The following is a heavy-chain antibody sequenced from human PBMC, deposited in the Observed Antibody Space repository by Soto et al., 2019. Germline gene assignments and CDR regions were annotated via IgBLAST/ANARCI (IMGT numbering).Heavy chain of an antibody. CDR3: ARTFRARYCSGGSCYSRHGRYYFDY. J-gene: IGHJ4*02. CDR1: GGPFSGYY. CDR2: INHSGST. D-gene: IGHD2-15*01. V-gene: IGHV4-34*01. Sequence: PSETLSLTCAVYGGPFSGYYWSWIRQPPGKGLEWIGEINHSGSTNYNPSLKSRVIISVDTSKNQFSLKLSSVTAADTAVYYCARTFRARYCSGGSCYSRHGRYYFDYWGQGTLVTVSS.